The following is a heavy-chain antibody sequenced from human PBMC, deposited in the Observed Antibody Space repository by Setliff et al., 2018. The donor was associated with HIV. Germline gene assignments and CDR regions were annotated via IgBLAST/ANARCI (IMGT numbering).Heavy chain of an antibody. D-gene: IGHD6-19*01. V-gene: IGHV4-39*01. Sequence: KTSETLSLTCTVSGGSISGSNYHWGWIRQPPGKGLEWVGSIYYSGSTYYSPSLKSRVTISVDTSKNQFSLTLTSVTAADTAVYYCARQQHSSDLKIWNYWGQGTLVTVSS. CDR3: ARQQHSSDLKIWNY. CDR2: IYYSGST. CDR1: GGSISGSNYH. J-gene: IGHJ4*02.